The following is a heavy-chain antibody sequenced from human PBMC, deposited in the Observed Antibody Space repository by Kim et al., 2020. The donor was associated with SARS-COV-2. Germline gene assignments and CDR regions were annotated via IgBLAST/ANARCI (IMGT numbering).Heavy chain of an antibody. CDR1: GFTFSSYG. V-gene: IGHV3-30*18. CDR2: ISYDGSNK. Sequence: GGSLRLSCAASGFTFSSYGMHWVRQAPGKGLEWVAVISYDGSNKYYADSVKGRFTISRDNSKNTLYLQMNSLRAEDTAVYYCAKLWFGVLLDYWGQGTLVPVSS. CDR3: AKLWFGVLLDY. J-gene: IGHJ4*02. D-gene: IGHD3-10*01.